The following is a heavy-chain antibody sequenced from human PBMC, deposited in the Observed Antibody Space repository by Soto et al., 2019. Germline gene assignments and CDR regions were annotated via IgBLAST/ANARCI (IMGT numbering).Heavy chain of an antibody. CDR1: GFTFSGSA. Sequence: GGSLRLSCAASGFTFSGSAMHWVRQASGKGLEWVGRIRSKANSYATAYAASVKGRFTISRDDSKNTAYLQMNSLKTEDTAVYYCTRLGLVQSGGMDVWGQGTTVTVSS. CDR3: TRLGLVQSGGMDV. D-gene: IGHD3-9*01. V-gene: IGHV3-73*01. CDR2: IRSKANSYAT. J-gene: IGHJ6*02.